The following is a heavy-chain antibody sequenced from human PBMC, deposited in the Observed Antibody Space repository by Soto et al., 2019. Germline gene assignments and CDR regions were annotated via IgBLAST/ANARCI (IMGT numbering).Heavy chain of an antibody. Sequence: QVQLVQSGPEMKKPGATVKVSCKGSGFIFTNYGFNWVRQAPGQGLEGVGCVSAANGYTRTAQKFKDRLIMTTDSSTNPAYIEPRGLGAGDTSIYCCAKGRSISVPEGSRGQGTVVPVCS. J-gene: IGHJ1*01. CDR2: VSAANGYT. D-gene: IGHD3-10*01. CDR1: GFIFTNYG. CDR3: AKGRSISVPEGS. V-gene: IGHV1-18*01.